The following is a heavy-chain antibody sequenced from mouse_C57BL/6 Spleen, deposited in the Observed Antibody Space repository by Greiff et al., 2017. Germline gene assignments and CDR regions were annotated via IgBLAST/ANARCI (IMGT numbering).Heavy chain of an antibody. V-gene: IGHV7-3*01. J-gene: IGHJ2*01. CDR1: GFTFTDYY. D-gene: IGHD1-1*01. CDR3: ARYTYYGSSFLFDY. CDR2: IRNKANGYTT. Sequence: EVKLVESGGGLVQPGGSLSLSCAASGFTFTDYYMSWVRQPPGKALEWLGFIRNKANGYTTEYSASVKGRFTISRDNSQSIRYLQMNALRAEDSATYYCARYTYYGSSFLFDYWVQGTTLTVSS.